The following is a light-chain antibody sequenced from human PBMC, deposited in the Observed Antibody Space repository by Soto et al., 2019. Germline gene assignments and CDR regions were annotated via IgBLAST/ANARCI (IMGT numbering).Light chain of an antibody. CDR3: CSYAGSYSWV. Sequence: QSVLTQPRSVSGSPGQSVTISCTGTSSDVGAYNYVSWYQHHPGKAPKVMIYDVSERLSGVPDRFSGSKSDNKASLTISGLQAEDEADYYCCSYAGSYSWVFGGGTKLTVL. V-gene: IGLV2-11*01. J-gene: IGLJ3*02. CDR2: DVS. CDR1: SSDVGAYNY.